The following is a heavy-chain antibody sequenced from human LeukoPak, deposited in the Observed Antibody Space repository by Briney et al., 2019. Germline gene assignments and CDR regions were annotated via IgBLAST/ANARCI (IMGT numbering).Heavy chain of an antibody. CDR1: GGSISSGGYY. Sequence: SETLSLTCTVSGGSISSGGYYWSWIRQSPGRGLEWIGDISDSGRTSYNPSLMSRVTISVDTSKNQFSLKMISVTPADTAVFYCARRNRGGWIDAWGQGTLVTVSS. CDR2: ISDSGRT. J-gene: IGHJ5*02. V-gene: IGHV4-61*08. CDR3: ARRNRGGWIDA. D-gene: IGHD3-10*01.